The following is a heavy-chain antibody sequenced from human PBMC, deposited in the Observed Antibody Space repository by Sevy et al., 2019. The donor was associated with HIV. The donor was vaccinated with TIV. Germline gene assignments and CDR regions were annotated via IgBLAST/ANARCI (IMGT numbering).Heavy chain of an antibody. D-gene: IGHD3-22*01. V-gene: IGHV3-23*01. CDR2: ISGSGGST. CDR1: GFTFSSYA. Sequence: GSLRLSCAASGFTFSSYAMSWVRQAPGKGLEWVSAISGSGGSTYYADSVKGRFTISRDNSKNTLYLQMNSLRAEDTAVYYCAKAPYYYDSSGYTDYFDYWGQGTLVTVSS. CDR3: AKAPYYYDSSGYTDYFDY. J-gene: IGHJ4*02.